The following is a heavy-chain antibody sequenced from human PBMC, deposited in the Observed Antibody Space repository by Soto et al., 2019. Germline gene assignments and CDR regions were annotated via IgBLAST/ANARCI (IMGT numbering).Heavy chain of an antibody. CDR1: GFTYSTYT. Sequence: GGSLRLSCAASGFTYSTYTMHWVRQAPGKGLEWVAVISYDGNNKFYADSVKGRFTISRDSTKQTLYLQMNSLRPEDTAVYYCARALDFWSAYFDYWGQGSLVTVSS. J-gene: IGHJ4*02. D-gene: IGHD3-3*01. CDR3: ARALDFWSAYFDY. CDR2: ISYDGNNK. V-gene: IGHV3-30-3*01.